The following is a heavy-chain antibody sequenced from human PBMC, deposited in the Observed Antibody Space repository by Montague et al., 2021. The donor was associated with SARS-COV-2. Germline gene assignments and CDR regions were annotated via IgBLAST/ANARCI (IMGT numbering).Heavy chain of an antibody. V-gene: IGHV4-59*01. D-gene: IGHD4-23*01. Sequence: TCTVSGGSITGYYWSWLRRSPGKGLEWIAYIYDGGAVNXNPSLGSRVTISTDTSKNQLSLKVNSVTAADTAVYYCVRDHPYGGPRGAYDIWGQGTVVTVSS. CDR3: VRDHPYGGPRGAYDI. CDR1: GGSITGYY. J-gene: IGHJ3*02. CDR2: IYDGGAV.